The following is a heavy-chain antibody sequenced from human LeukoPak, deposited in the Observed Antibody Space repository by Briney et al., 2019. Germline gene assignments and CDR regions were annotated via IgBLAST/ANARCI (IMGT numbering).Heavy chain of an antibody. CDR2: IYYTGST. Sequence: SETLSLTCTVSGGSISSFYWSWIRQPPGKGLEWIGYIYYTGSTNYNSSLKSRVTISVDTSKNQFSLKLSSVTAADTAVYYCARLVRLRYFDWLPQLYYFDYWGQGTLVTVSS. J-gene: IGHJ4*02. D-gene: IGHD3-9*01. V-gene: IGHV4-59*12. CDR3: ARLVRLRYFDWLPQLYYFDY. CDR1: GGSISSFY.